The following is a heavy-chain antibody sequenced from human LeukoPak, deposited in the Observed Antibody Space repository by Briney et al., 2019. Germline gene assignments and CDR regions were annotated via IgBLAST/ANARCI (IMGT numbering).Heavy chain of an antibody. V-gene: IGHV4-39*01. CDR1: GGSISSSSYY. J-gene: IGHJ3*02. CDR3: ARSLGIYFDSSGYYSDAFDI. CDR2: IYYGGST. Sequence: PSETLSLTRTVSGGSISSSSYYWGWVRQPPGKGLEWIGSIYYGGSTFYNPSLKSRVTISVATSKIQFSLRLSSVTAADTAVYYCARSLGIYFDSSGYYSDAFDIWGQGTMVTVSS. D-gene: IGHD3-22*01.